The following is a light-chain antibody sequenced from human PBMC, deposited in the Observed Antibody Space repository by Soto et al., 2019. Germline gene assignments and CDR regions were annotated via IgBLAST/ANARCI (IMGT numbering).Light chain of an antibody. J-gene: IGKJ1*01. CDR3: QQYNNYLWT. Sequence: DIQMTQSPSTLSASVGDRVTITCRASQSISSWLAWYQQKPGKAPNLLIYDASHLESGVPSRFSGSGSGTEFSLTISSLEPDDFGTYYCQQYNNYLWTFGQGTKVDIK. CDR2: DAS. CDR1: QSISSW. V-gene: IGKV1-5*01.